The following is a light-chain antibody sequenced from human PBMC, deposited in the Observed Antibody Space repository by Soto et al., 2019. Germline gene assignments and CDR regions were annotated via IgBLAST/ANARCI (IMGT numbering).Light chain of an antibody. Sequence: EILMTQSPATLSVSPGERATLSCRASQSVGNNLAWYQQRPAQDPRLLIYDASTRATGTLARFSGSGSGTEFTLTINSLQCEDCALYYCQQYNKWPLFAFGPGTRVDI. CDR3: QQYNKWPLFA. V-gene: IGKV3-15*01. J-gene: IGKJ3*01. CDR1: QSVGNN. CDR2: DAS.